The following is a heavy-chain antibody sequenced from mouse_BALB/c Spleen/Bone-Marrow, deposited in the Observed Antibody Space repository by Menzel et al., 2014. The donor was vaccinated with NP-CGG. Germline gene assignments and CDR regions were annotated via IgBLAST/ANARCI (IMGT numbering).Heavy chain of an antibody. J-gene: IGHJ4*01. CDR2: ISNGGGST. D-gene: IGHD2-1*01. CDR1: GFTFSDYY. V-gene: IGHV5-12*02. Sequence: EVQLVESGGGLVQPGGSLKLSCATSGFTFSDYYMYWVRQTPEKRLEWVAYISNGGGSTYYLDTVKGRFTISRDNAKNTLYLQMSRLKSEDTAMYYCARHLYGNYGAMDYWGQGTSVTVSS. CDR3: ARHLYGNYGAMDY.